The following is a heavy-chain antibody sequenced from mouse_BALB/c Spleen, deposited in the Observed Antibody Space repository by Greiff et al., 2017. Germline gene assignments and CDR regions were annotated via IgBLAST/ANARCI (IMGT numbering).Heavy chain of an antibody. CDR3: TRGYEDYFDY. CDR2: IDPETGGT. Sequence: VQLQQSGAELVRPGASVTLSCKASGYTFTDYEMHWVKQTPVHGLEWIGAIDPETGGTAYNQKFKGKATLTADKSSSTAYMELRSLTSEDSAVYYCTRGYEDYFDYWGQGTTLTVSS. V-gene: IGHV1-15*01. D-gene: IGHD2-10*02. J-gene: IGHJ2*01. CDR1: GYTFTDYE.